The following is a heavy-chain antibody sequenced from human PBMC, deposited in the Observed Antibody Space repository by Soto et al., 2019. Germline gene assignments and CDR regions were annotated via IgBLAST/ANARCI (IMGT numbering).Heavy chain of an antibody. CDR2: MSRNSGNT. J-gene: IGHJ4*02. V-gene: IGHV1-8*01. Sequence: QVQLVQSGAEVKKPGASVKVSCKASGYTFTSYDINWVRQASGQGLEWMGSMSRNSGNTAYAQKFQGSVTRPRKTSVSAAYMELSSPSSDDTAVYYCATYSSSGFDSWGQGTLVTVSS. CDR1: GYTFTSYD. CDR3: ATYSSSGFDS. D-gene: IGHD6-6*01.